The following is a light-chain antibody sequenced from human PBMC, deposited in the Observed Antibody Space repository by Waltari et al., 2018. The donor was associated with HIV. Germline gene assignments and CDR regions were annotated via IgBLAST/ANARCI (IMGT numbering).Light chain of an antibody. V-gene: IGLV2-23*02. CDR3: CSYAGSSTFV. CDR2: EVS. J-gene: IGLJ1*01. CDR1: SREVGSQNL. Sequence: QSARTQPASVPGSPGQSSTIPRTGTSREVGSQNLAPWYQQYPGKAPKLMISEVSKRPSGVSNRFSGSKSCNTASLTISGLQAEDEADYYCCSYAGSSTFVFGTGTKVTVL.